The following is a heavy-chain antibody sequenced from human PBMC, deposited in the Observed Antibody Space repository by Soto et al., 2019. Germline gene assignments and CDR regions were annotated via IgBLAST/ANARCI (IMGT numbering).Heavy chain of an antibody. J-gene: IGHJ4*02. CDR3: ASNYGSGSYYLY. CDR1: GFTVSSNY. CDR2: IYSGGST. Sequence: PGGSLRLSCAASGFTVSSNYMSWVRQAPGKGQERVSVIYSGGSTYYADSVRGRFTISRDNSKNTLYLQMNSLRAEDTAVYYCASNYGSGSYYLYWGQGTLVTVSS. V-gene: IGHV3-53*01. D-gene: IGHD3-10*01.